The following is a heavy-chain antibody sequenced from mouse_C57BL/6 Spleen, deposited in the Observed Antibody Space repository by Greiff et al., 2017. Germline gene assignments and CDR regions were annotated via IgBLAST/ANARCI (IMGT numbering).Heavy chain of an antibody. CDR3: ARGDRDGYDGGFAY. CDR1: GFTFSDYG. Sequence: EVHLVESGGGLVKPGGSLKLSCAASGFTFSDYGMHWVRQAPEKGLEWVAYISSGSSTIYYADTVKGRFTISRDNAKNTLFLQMTSLRSEDTAMYYCARGDRDGYDGGFAYWGQGTLVTVSA. J-gene: IGHJ3*01. D-gene: IGHD2-2*01. CDR2: ISSGSSTI. V-gene: IGHV5-17*01.